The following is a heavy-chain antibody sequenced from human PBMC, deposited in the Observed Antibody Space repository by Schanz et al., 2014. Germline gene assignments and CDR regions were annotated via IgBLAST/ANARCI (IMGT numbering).Heavy chain of an antibody. J-gene: IGHJ6*02. Sequence: QVQLVESGGGLVKPGGSLRLSCVVSGFIFSDHYMSWIRQAPGKGLEWISYISSGSSTIHYADSVKGRFTISRDNAKNSLFLKMNSLRAEDTAIYYCATSYSSSSYFYVMDVWGQGTPVTVSS. CDR2: ISSGSSTI. D-gene: IGHD6-6*01. CDR3: ATSYSSSSYFYVMDV. CDR1: GFIFSDHY. V-gene: IGHV3-11*01.